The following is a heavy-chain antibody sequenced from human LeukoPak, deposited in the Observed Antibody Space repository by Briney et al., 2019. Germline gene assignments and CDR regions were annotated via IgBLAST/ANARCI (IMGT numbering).Heavy chain of an antibody. CDR3: ARGYYGSGSCYTGVDY. J-gene: IGHJ4*02. D-gene: IGHD3-10*01. V-gene: IGHV3-9*01. Sequence: GGSLRLSCAASGFTFDNCAMHWVRQAPGKGLEWVSGINWNSGSIDYADSVKGRFTISRDNAKNSLYLQMNSLRAEDTALYYCARGYYGSGSCYTGVDYWGQGTLVTVSS. CDR2: INWNSGSI. CDR1: GFTFDNCA.